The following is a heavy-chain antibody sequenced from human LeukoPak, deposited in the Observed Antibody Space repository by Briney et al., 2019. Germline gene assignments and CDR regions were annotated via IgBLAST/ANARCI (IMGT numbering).Heavy chain of an antibody. Sequence: SVKVSCKASGGTFSSYAISWVRQAPGQGLEWMGGIIPIFGTANYAQKFQGRVTITTDESTSTAYMELSSLRSEDTAVYYCAREIVVVPAAIRSWFDPWGQGTLVTVS. CDR1: GGTFSSYA. V-gene: IGHV1-69*05. CDR3: AREIVVVPAAIRSWFDP. J-gene: IGHJ5*02. CDR2: IIPIFGTA. D-gene: IGHD2-2*01.